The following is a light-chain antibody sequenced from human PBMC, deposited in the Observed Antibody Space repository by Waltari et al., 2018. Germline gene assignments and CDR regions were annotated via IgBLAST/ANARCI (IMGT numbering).Light chain of an antibody. Sequence: EIVLTPSPGTLSLSPGERATLSCRASQSVSSSYLAWYQQKPGQAPRLLIYGASSRATGIPDRFSGSGSGTDFTLTISRLVTEDFAVYYCQQYGSSPMYTFGQGTKLEIK. V-gene: IGKV3-20*01. CDR3: QQYGSSPMYT. J-gene: IGKJ2*01. CDR2: GAS. CDR1: QSVSSSY.